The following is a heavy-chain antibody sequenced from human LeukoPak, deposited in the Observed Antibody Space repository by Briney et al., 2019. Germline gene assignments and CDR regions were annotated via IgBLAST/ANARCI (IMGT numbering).Heavy chain of an antibody. Sequence: PSETLSLTCTVSGGSISSSSYYWGWIRQPPGKGLEWIGSIYYSGSTYYNLSLKSRVTISVDTSKNQFSLKLSSVTAADTAVYYCARHQPLPYYYGSGSYFHGGMDVWGQGTTVTVSS. CDR2: IYYSGST. CDR1: GGSISSSSYY. CDR3: ARHQPLPYYYGSGSYFHGGMDV. J-gene: IGHJ6*02. V-gene: IGHV4-39*01. D-gene: IGHD3-10*01.